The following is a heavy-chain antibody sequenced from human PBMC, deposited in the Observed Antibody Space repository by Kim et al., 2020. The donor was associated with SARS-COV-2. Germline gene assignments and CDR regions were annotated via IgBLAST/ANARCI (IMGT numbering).Heavy chain of an antibody. Sequence: SETLSHTCAVYGGSFSGYYWSWIRQPAGKGLEWIGEINHSGSTNYNPSLKSRVTISVDTSKNQFSLKLSSVTAADTAVYYCARGRGGTTVVTLGLGYYYYYGMDVWGQGTTVTVSS. CDR3: ARGRGGTTVVTLGLGYYYYYGMDV. D-gene: IGHD4-17*01. CDR1: GGSFSGYY. V-gene: IGHV4-34*01. J-gene: IGHJ6*02. CDR2: INHSGST.